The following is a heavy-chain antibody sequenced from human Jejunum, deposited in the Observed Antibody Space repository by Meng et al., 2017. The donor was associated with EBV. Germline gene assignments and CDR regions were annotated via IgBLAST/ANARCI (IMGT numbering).Heavy chain of an antibody. Sequence: LQDCGTMVVTPTQTLTLCCTFYGFSISTGVGVVGWIRQLPGKALERLALIYWDDVKRYSPYLKTRLTITKDTSKQQVVLTMINLDTVDIATYYSAQSFCSGSPWAWGYFDYWGQGTLVTVSS. V-gene: IGHV2-5*02. CDR1: GFSISTGVGV. J-gene: IGHJ4*02. CDR2: IYWDDVK. CDR3: AQSFCSGSPWAWGYFDY. D-gene: IGHD3-10*02.